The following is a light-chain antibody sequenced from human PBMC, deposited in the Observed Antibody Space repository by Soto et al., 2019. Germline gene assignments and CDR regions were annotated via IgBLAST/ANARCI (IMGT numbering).Light chain of an antibody. CDR2: GAS. Sequence: EIVLTQSPGTLSLSPGERATLSCRASQSFRSSYLAWYQQKPGQAPRLLIYGASSRDTGIPDRFSGSGSGTDFTLTISRREPEDFAVYYCQQYGSSPLTFGGGTKVEIK. CDR1: QSFRSSY. V-gene: IGKV3-20*01. J-gene: IGKJ4*01. CDR3: QQYGSSPLT.